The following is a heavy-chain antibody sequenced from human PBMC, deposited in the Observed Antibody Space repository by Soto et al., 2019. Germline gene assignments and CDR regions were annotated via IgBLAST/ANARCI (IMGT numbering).Heavy chain of an antibody. CDR3: AAGEASSRNLAPYYLDF. J-gene: IGHJ4*02. V-gene: IGHV4-59*01. CDR1: GGSMRNYF. Sequence: SETLSLTCTVSGGSMRNYFWTWIRQPPGKGLEWIGYIHYSGTTSFFPSYNPSLRSRATISEDTSKNQFSLKLLSVTTADTAVYFCAAGEASSRNLAPYYLDFWGQGTLVTVSS. CDR2: IHYSGTT. D-gene: IGHD6-13*01.